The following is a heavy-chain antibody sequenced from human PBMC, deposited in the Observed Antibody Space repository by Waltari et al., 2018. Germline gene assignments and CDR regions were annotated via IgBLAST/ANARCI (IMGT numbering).Heavy chain of an antibody. V-gene: IGHV4-34*01. D-gene: IGHD3-16*02. J-gene: IGHJ3*02. CDR3: ARTSGITFGGVIVKFAFDI. CDR1: GGSFSGYY. Sequence: QVQLQQWGAGLLKPSETLSLTCAVYGGSFSGYYWSWIRQPPGTGLEWIGEINHSGSTNYNPSLKSRVTISVDTSKNQFSLKLSSVTAADTAVYYCARTSGITFGGVIVKFAFDIWGQGTMVTVSS. CDR2: INHSGST.